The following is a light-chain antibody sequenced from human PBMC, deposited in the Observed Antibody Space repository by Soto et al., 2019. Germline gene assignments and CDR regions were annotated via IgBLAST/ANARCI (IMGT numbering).Light chain of an antibody. CDR3: QQYNNWPPLT. V-gene: IGKV3-15*01. CDR2: GAS. CDR1: QNIGSN. J-gene: IGKJ4*01. Sequence: EIVMTQSPATLSVSPGERATLSCRASQNIGSNLAWYQQKPGQGPRLLIYGASLRATGLPARFSGSGSGTEFTLTISSLQSEDFAVYYCQQYNNWPPLTFGGGTKVEIK.